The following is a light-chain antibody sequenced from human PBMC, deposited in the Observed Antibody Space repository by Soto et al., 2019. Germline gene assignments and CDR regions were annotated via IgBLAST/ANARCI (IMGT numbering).Light chain of an antibody. Sequence: EIVLTQSPATPSLSPGERATLSCRASQSVSSYLSWYQQKPGQAPRLPIYDASNRATGIPAGFSGSGSGTDFTLTISSLEPEDFAVYYCQQRSNWPLPFGGGAKV. J-gene: IGKJ4*01. CDR1: QSVSSY. CDR2: DAS. CDR3: QQRSNWPLP. V-gene: IGKV3-11*01.